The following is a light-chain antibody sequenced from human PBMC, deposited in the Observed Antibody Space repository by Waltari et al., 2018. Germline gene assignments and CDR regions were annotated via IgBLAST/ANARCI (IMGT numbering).Light chain of an antibody. CDR3: QQYDNWTPPT. J-gene: IGKJ4*01. Sequence: EIVMTQSPATLSVSPGERATLSCRASQSVNGNLAWYQQKPGQAPRLRISGASTRAPGLSARFSGSGSGTEFTLTISSMQSEDFAVYYCQQYDNWTPPTFGGGTKVEIK. CDR1: QSVNGN. CDR2: GAS. V-gene: IGKV3-15*01.